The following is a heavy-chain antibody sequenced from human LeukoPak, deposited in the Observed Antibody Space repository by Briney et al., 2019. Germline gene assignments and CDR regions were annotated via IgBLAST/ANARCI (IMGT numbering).Heavy chain of an antibody. CDR2: INTDGRDA. V-gene: IGHV3-74*01. Sequence: GGSLRLSCAASGFTLSSYWMHWVRQAPGKGLLWVSRINTDGRDATYADSVKGRFTISKDNAKNTLYLQMNSLRAEDTAVYYCARGWSGSSWYYFDSWGQGTLVTVSS. D-gene: IGHD6-13*01. J-gene: IGHJ4*02. CDR3: ARGWSGSSWYYFDS. CDR1: GFTLSSYW.